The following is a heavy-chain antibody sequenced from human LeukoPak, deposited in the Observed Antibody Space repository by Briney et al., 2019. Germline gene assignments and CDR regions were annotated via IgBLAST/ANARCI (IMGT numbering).Heavy chain of an antibody. CDR1: GYSFTTFW. V-gene: IGHV5-51*01. CDR3: ARRKGCSSTSCPPDY. D-gene: IGHD2-2*01. Sequence: GESLKISCKGSGYSFTTFWIGWVRQMPGKGLEWMGIIYPGDSDTRYSPSFQGQVTISADKSITTVYLQWSSLKASDTAMYFCARRKGCSSTSCPPDYWGQGTMVTVSS. CDR2: IYPGDSDT. J-gene: IGHJ4*02.